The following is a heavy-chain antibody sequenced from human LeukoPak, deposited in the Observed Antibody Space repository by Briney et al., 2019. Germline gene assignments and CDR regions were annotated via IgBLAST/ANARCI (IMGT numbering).Heavy chain of an antibody. CDR3: ARDFGDYRIDC. D-gene: IGHD4-17*01. V-gene: IGHV4-39*01. CDR1: GGSIRGDSHY. J-gene: IGHJ4*02. CDR2: VHYSGRT. Sequence: SETLSLTCSVSGGSIRGDSHYWGWVRQPPGEGLQWIGSVHYSGRTYYSPSLKSRMTVSVDTSKNQFSLKLTSVTAAHTAVYYCARDFGDYRIDCWGQGTLVTVSS.